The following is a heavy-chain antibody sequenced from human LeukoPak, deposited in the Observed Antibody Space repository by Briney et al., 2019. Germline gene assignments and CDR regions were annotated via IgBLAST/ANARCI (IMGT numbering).Heavy chain of an antibody. Sequence: GGSLRLSCAASGFTFSSYSMNWVRQAPGKGLEWVSYISSSSSTIYYADSVKGRFTISRDNAKNSLYLQMNSLRAEDTVVYYCARSHCGGDCYSGVGYWGQGTLVTVSS. CDR3: ARSHCGGDCYSGVGY. V-gene: IGHV3-48*01. CDR2: ISSSSSTI. J-gene: IGHJ4*02. CDR1: GFTFSSYS. D-gene: IGHD2-21*02.